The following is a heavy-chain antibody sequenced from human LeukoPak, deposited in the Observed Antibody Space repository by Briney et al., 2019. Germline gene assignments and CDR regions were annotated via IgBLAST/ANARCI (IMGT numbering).Heavy chain of an antibody. CDR2: IYYSGST. D-gene: IGHD3-10*01. Sequence: GSLRLSCAASGFTVSSNYMNWVRQPPGKGLEWIGSIYYSGSTYYNPSLKSRVTISVDTSKNQFSLKLSSVTAADTAVYYCARAPVELLWFGESVLSGPDYWGQGTLVTVSS. CDR1: GFTVSSNY. CDR3: ARAPVELLWFGESVLSGPDY. V-gene: IGHV4-39*01. J-gene: IGHJ4*02.